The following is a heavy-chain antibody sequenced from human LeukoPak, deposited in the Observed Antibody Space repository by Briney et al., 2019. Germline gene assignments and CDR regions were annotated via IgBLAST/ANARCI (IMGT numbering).Heavy chain of an antibody. CDR1: GYTFSGYY. V-gene: IGHV1-2*02. J-gene: IGHJ6*03. D-gene: IGHD6-6*01. Sequence: GASEKVPCKASGYTFSGYYFHWVRQAPGQGLEWMGWISPNSGGTKHAQKFQGRVTMTRAASISTAYIELRRLTSDDTAVYYCASASSSYYMYVWDKGTTVTVSS. CDR2: ISPNSGGT. CDR3: ASASSSYYMYV.